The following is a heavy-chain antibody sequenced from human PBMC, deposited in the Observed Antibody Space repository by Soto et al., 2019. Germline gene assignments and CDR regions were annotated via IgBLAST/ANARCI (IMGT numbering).Heavy chain of an antibody. V-gene: IGHV4-39*01. J-gene: IGHJ6*02. CDR3: ARHSGYSSSWYSGYYYYGMDV. CDR1: GGSISSSSYY. Sequence: ASETLSLTCTVSGGSISSSSYYWGWIRQPPGKGLEWIGSIYYSGSTYYNPSLKSRVTISVDTSKNQFSLKLSSVTAADTAVYYCARHSGYSSSWYSGYYYYGMDVWGQGTTVTVS. D-gene: IGHD6-13*01. CDR2: IYYSGST.